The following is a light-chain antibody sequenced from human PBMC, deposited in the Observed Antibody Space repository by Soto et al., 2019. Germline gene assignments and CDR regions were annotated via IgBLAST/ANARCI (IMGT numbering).Light chain of an antibody. J-gene: IGKJ1*01. Sequence: EIVLTQSPGTLSLSPGERATLSCRASQTISSTYLAWYQQKPGQAPRLLVYGASSRATGIPDRFRGSGSGTDFTLTISRLEPEDFAVYYCQQYGGSPRTFGQGTKVEV. CDR1: QTISSTY. CDR3: QQYGGSPRT. V-gene: IGKV3-20*01. CDR2: GAS.